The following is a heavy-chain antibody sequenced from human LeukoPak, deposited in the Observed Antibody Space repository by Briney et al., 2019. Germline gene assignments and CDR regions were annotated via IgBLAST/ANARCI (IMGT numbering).Heavy chain of an antibody. Sequence: SETLSLTCTVSGYSISSGYYWGWIRQPPGKGLEWIGSIYHSGSTYYNPSLKSRVSMSLDTSKNQLSLKLSSVTAADTAVYYCARVHYYDNSGYWFFDYWGQGTLVTVSS. J-gene: IGHJ4*02. V-gene: IGHV4-38-2*02. CDR2: IYHSGST. CDR3: ARVHYYDNSGYWFFDY. CDR1: GYSISSGYY. D-gene: IGHD3-22*01.